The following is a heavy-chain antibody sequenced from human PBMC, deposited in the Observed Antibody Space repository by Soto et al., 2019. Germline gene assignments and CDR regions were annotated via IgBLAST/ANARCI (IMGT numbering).Heavy chain of an antibody. V-gene: IGHV3-21*01. D-gene: IGHD3-10*01. Sequence: PGGSLRLSCAASGFTFSSYSMNWVRQAPGKGLEWVSSISSSSSYIYYADSVKGRFTISRDNAKNSLYLQMNSLRAEDTAVYYCARQGGLLWFGELTSYYYYGMDVWGQGTTVTVSS. CDR1: GFTFSSYS. CDR2: ISSSSSYI. J-gene: IGHJ6*02. CDR3: ARQGGLLWFGELTSYYYYGMDV.